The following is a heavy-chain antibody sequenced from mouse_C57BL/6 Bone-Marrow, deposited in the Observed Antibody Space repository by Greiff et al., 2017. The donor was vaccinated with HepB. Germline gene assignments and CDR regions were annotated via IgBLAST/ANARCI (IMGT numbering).Heavy chain of an antibody. CDR2: ISNGGGST. CDR1: GFTFSDYY. Sequence: EVQVVESGGGLVQPGGSLKLSCAASGFTFSDYYMYWVRQTPEKRLEWVAYISNGGGSTYYPDTVKGRFTISRDNAKNTLYLQMSSLRSEDTALYYCARHYYGSSYWYFDVWGTGTTVTVSS. V-gene: IGHV5-12*01. J-gene: IGHJ1*03. CDR3: ARHYYGSSYWYFDV. D-gene: IGHD1-1*01.